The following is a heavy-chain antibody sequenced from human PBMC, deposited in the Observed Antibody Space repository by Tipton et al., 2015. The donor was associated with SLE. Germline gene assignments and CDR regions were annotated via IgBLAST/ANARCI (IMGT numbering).Heavy chain of an antibody. CDR3: AKSPRGHSGYDRPFEN. J-gene: IGHJ4*02. CDR2: ITGGAYAS. V-gene: IGHV3-23*01. D-gene: IGHD5-12*01. CDR1: GFTFSNYA. Sequence: GSLRLSCAASGFTFSNYAMSWVRQAPGKGLEWVSTITGGAYASYYADSVKGRFTISRDDSKNTLYLQMNSLRSDDTAVYYCAKSPRGHSGYDRPFENWGQGSLVTVSS.